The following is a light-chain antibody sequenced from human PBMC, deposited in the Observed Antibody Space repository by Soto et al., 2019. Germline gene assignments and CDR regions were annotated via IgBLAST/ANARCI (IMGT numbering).Light chain of an antibody. CDR3: QSYDGSLKL. CDR2: DNN. CDR1: SSNIGAGSD. Sequence: QSVLTQPPSVSRAPGQRVTISCTGSSSNIGAGSDVHWYQQFPGTAPKLLIYDNNNRPSGVPDRFSGSKSGTSASLAITGLQAEDEADYYCQSYDGSLKLFGGGTKLTVL. V-gene: IGLV1-40*01. J-gene: IGLJ2*01.